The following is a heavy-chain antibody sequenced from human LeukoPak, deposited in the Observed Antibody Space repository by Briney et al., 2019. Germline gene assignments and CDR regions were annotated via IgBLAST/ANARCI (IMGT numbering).Heavy chain of an antibody. D-gene: IGHD4-23*01. J-gene: IGHJ6*02. CDR1: GGSVSSGSYY. Sequence: KSSETLSLTCTVSGGSVSSGSYYWSWIRQPPGKGLEWIGYIYYSGSTNYNPSLKSRVTISVDTSKSHFSLKLSSVTAADTAVYYCARLYGGNSYYYGMDVWGQGTTVTVSS. CDR3: ARLYGGNSYYYGMDV. CDR2: IYYSGST. V-gene: IGHV4-61*03.